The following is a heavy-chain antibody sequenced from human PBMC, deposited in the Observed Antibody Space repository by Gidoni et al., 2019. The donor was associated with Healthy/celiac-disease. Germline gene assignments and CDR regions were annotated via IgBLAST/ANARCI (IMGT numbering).Heavy chain of an antibody. J-gene: IGHJ3*02. Sequence: QVQLVESGGGVVQPGRSLGLSCAASGFTFSSYAMHWVRQAPGKVLQWVAVISNDGSNKYYADSVKGRFTISRDNSKNTLYLQMNSLRAEDTAVYYCARDGYNLLYAFDIWGQGTMVTVSS. CDR1: GFTFSSYA. CDR2: ISNDGSNK. CDR3: ARDGYNLLYAFDI. V-gene: IGHV3-30-3*01. D-gene: IGHD5-12*01.